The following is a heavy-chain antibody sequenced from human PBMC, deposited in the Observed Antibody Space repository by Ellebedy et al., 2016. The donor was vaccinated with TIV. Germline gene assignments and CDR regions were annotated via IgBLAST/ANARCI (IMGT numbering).Heavy chain of an antibody. D-gene: IGHD3-9*01. CDR3: ARDRYFYQLDALDF. V-gene: IGHV3-48*04. J-gene: IGHJ3*01. Sequence: GESLKISCAASGFTFTPYAMNWVRQAPGKGLEWISYISGSSLTIYYADSVKGRFTISRDNAKNSLYLQMSSLTAEDTAVYYCARDRYFYQLDALDFWGQGTTLIVSS. CDR1: GFTFTPYA. CDR2: ISGSSLTI.